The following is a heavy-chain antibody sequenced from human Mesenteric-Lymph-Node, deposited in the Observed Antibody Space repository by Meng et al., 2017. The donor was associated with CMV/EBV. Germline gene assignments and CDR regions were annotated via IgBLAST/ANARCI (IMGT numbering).Heavy chain of an antibody. CDR1: ISSDNW. Sequence: ISSDNWWTLVRQAPGKGLEWIGEIYQNGITHDNPSLRSRVTMSLDNSRNQFSLKLTSVTAADTAVYYCARDGGGSGAAAGGDNWFDRWGQGTLVTVSS. D-gene: IGHD6-13*01. J-gene: IGHJ5*02. CDR2: IYQNGIT. V-gene: IGHV4-4*02. CDR3: ARDGGGSGAAAGGDNWFDR.